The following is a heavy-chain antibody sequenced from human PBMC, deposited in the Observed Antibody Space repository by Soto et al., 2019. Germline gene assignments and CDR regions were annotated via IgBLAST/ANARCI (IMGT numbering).Heavy chain of an antibody. CDR2: IFHSGSP. D-gene: IGHD4-17*01. CDR1: GGSISSGNDS. Sequence: QLRLQESGSGLVKPSQTLSLTCAVSGGSISSGNDSWSWIRQPPGKGLEWIGYIFHSGSPYYNPSLKSRVTISVDRSKNQLSLSLSSVTAAATAVYYCARDLHDYGDWYFDLWGRGTLVTVSS. CDR3: ARDLHDYGDWYFDL. J-gene: IGHJ2*01. V-gene: IGHV4-30-2*01.